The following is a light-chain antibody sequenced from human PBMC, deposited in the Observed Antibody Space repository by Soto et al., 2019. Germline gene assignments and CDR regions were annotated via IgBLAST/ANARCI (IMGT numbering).Light chain of an antibody. V-gene: IGKV1-39*01. J-gene: IGKJ1*01. CDR1: KSTSRY. CDR2: AAS. CDR3: QQNYRDTPWT. Sequence: IQMTQSPSSLSASVVERVTIPCRASKSTSRYVNWYQQKPGKDATLLISAASSLERGVPSRFSGGGSATDFTLTTSSIQPEDFASYHCQQNYRDTPWTFGQGTKVDIK.